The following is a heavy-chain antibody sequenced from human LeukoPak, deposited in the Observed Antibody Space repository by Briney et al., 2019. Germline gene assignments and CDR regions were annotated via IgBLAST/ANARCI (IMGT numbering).Heavy chain of an antibody. J-gene: IGHJ6*03. D-gene: IGHD3-3*01. CDR3: ASEEWLEWSPDYYYYYMDV. Sequence: SETLSLTCTVSGGSISSYYWSWIRQPAGKGLEWIRRIYTSGSTNYNPSLKSRVTMSVDTSKNQFSLRLSSVTAADTAVYYCASEEWLEWSPDYYYYYMDVWVKGTTVTVSS. V-gene: IGHV4-4*07. CDR1: GGSISSYY. CDR2: IYTSGST.